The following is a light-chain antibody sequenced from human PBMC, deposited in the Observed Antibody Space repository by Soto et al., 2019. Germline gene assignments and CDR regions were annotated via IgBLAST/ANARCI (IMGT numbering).Light chain of an antibody. V-gene: IGKV1-39*01. J-gene: IGKJ4*01. CDR2: AAS. Sequence: DIQMTQSPSSLPASVGDRVTITCRASQGISSYLNWYQQKPGKAPKLLIYAASSLQSGVPSRFSGSGSGTDFTLTISSLQPEDFATYYCQQSYSTPLTFGGGTKVDIK. CDR1: QGISSY. CDR3: QQSYSTPLT.